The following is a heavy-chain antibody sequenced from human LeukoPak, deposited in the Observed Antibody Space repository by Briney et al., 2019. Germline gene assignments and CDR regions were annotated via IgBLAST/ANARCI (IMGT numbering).Heavy chain of an antibody. CDR2: INPNSGGT. D-gene: IGHD6-19*01. V-gene: IGHV1-2*06. Sequence: ASVKVSCKASGYTFTGYYMHWVRQGPEQGRECMGRINPNSGGTNYAQKFQGRVTMTRDTSISTAYMELSRLRSDDTAVYYCARVFKGSGWSAEIDYWGQGTLVTVSS. CDR3: ARVFKGSGWSAEIDY. J-gene: IGHJ4*02. CDR1: GYTFTGYY.